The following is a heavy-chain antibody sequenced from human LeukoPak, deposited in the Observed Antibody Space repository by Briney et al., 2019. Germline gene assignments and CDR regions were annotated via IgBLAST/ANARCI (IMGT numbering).Heavy chain of an antibody. Sequence: ASVKVSCKASHYTFIGYYLHWVRQAPGQGLEWMGWINPNSGGTNYAQKFQGRVTMTRDTSISTAYMELSRLRSDDTAVYYCARGLYGSGSFDYWGQGTLVTVSS. V-gene: IGHV1-2*02. CDR2: INPNSGGT. CDR3: ARGLYGSGSFDY. D-gene: IGHD3-10*01. CDR1: HYTFIGYY. J-gene: IGHJ4*02.